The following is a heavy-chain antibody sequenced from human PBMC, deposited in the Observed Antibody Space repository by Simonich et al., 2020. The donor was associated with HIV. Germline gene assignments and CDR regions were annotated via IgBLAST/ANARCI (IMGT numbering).Heavy chain of an antibody. CDR3: ARGIPRNYYYFYYMDV. V-gene: IGHV4-34*01. CDR2: INHRGST. Sequence: QVQLQQWGAGLLKPSETLSLTCAVYGGSFSGYYWSWIRQPPGKGLEWIGEINHRGSTNYNPALKSRVTISVDTSKNPFSRKWSSVTAADTAVYSCARGIPRNYYYFYYMDVWGKGTTVIVSS. D-gene: IGHD1-1*01. J-gene: IGHJ6*03. CDR1: GGSFSGYY.